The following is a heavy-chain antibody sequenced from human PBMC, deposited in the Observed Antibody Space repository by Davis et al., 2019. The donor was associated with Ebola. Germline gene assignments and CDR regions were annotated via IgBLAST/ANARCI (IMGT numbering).Heavy chain of an antibody. D-gene: IGHD1-26*01. J-gene: IGHJ3*02. V-gene: IGHV1-18*01. Sequence: AASVKVSCKASGGTFSSYTISWVRQAPGQGLEWMGWISAYNGKTSYAQNFQDRVTMTTDTSTGTAYLDLRSLRSDDTAVYFCARTSIVGTTTTASDIWGQGTLVTVSS. CDR3: ARTSIVGTTTTASDI. CDR2: ISAYNGKT. CDR1: GGTFSSYT.